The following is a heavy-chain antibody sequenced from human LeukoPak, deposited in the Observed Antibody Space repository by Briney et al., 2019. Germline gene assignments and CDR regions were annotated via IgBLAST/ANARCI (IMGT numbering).Heavy chain of an antibody. Sequence: GGSLRLSCAASGFTFSSYAMSWVRQAPGKGLEWVPTISGSRGNTYYADSVKGRFTISRDNSNNTLFLQMNSLRAEDTAVYYCAKAPAISANYYFDYWGQGTLVTVSS. CDR2: ISGSRGNT. D-gene: IGHD5-12*01. J-gene: IGHJ4*02. V-gene: IGHV3-23*01. CDR3: AKAPAISANYYFDY. CDR1: GFTFSSYA.